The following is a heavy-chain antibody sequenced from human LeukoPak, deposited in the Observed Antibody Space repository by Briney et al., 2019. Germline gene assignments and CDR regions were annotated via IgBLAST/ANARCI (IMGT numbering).Heavy chain of an antibody. V-gene: IGHV1-18*04. Sequence: ASVKVSCKASGYTFTSYGISWVRQAPGQGLEWVGWISAYNGNTNYAQKLQGRVTMTTDTSTSTAYMEQRSLRSDDTAVYYCAKSPSAAAEYDPWGQGTLVTVSS. CDR2: ISAYNGNT. CDR1: GYTFTSYG. CDR3: AKSPSAAAEYDP. J-gene: IGHJ5*02. D-gene: IGHD6-13*01.